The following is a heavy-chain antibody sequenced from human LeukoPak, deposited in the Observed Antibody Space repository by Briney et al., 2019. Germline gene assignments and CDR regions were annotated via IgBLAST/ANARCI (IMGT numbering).Heavy chain of an antibody. Sequence: SETLSLTCTVSGGSISSYYWSWIRQPPGKGLEWIGYIYYSGSTNYNPSLKSRVTISVDTSKNQFSLKLSSVTAADTAMYYCARGKDYYGDHIGFDYWGQGTLVTVSS. V-gene: IGHV4-59*01. CDR1: GGSISSYY. J-gene: IGHJ4*02. CDR2: IYYSGST. CDR3: ARGKDYYGDHIGFDY. D-gene: IGHD4-17*01.